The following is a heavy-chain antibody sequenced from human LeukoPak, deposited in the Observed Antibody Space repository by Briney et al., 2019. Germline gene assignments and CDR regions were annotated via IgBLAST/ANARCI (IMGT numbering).Heavy chain of an antibody. CDR3: ATPSHLVPAAISATGYYYYYYMDV. Sequence: GASVKVSCKASGYTFTGYYMHRVRQAPGQGLEWMGWINPNSGGTNYAQKFQGRVTMTRDTSISTAYMELSRLRSDDTAVYYCATPSHLVPAAISATGYYYYYYMDVWGKGTTVTVSS. V-gene: IGHV1-2*02. CDR2: INPNSGGT. D-gene: IGHD2-2*01. CDR1: GYTFTGYY. J-gene: IGHJ6*03.